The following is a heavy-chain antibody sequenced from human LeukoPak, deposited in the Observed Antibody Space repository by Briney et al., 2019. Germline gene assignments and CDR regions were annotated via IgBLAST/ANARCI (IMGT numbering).Heavy chain of an antibody. CDR2: IWPADSDT. J-gene: IGHJ4*02. CDR3: ARHLPYSSGGHYFDY. Sequence: GESLKISCKGSGYSFTSYWIGWVRQMPGKGLEWRGIIWPADSDTRYSPSFQGQVTISADKSISTAYLQWSSLKASDTAIYYCARHLPYSSGGHYFDYWGQGTLLTVSS. D-gene: IGHD6-19*01. CDR1: GYSFTSYW. V-gene: IGHV5-51*01.